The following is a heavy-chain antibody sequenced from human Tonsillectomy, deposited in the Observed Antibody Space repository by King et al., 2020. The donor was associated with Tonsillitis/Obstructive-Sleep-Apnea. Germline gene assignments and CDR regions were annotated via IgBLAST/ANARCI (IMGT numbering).Heavy chain of an antibody. J-gene: IGHJ5*02. Sequence: EVQLVESGGGLVKPGGSLRLSCAASEFTFSSYTMNWVRQAPGKGLDWFSSITRRGSYRYNADSVKGRFTSSKDNTKNSLYLQMNSLRAEDTAVYYCAREGEQQLVWEYNWFDPWGQGTLVTVSS. CDR2: ITRRGSYR. CDR3: AREGEQQLVWEYNWFDP. V-gene: IGHV3-21*01. D-gene: IGHD6-13*01. CDR1: EFTFSSYT.